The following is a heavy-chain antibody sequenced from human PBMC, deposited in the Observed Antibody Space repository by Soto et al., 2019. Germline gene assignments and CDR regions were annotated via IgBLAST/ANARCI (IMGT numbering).Heavy chain of an antibody. CDR1: GGSISSYY. CDR3: ARGGKNWNYNHGVGV. J-gene: IGHJ6*02. Sequence: PSETLSLTCTVSGGSISSYYWSWIRQPPGKGLEWIGYIYHSGSTNYNPSLKSRVTISVDTSKNQFSLKLSSVTAADTAVYYCARGGKNWNYNHGVGVWGQGTTVTVSS. D-gene: IGHD1-7*01. CDR2: IYHSGST. V-gene: IGHV4-59*01.